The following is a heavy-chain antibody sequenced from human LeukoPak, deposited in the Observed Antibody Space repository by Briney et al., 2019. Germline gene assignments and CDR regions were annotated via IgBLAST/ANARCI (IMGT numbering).Heavy chain of an antibody. CDR2: IYNTGTT. CDR3: ARSRIAAAGTEYFHH. Sequence: PSETLSLTCTVSGGSINSNSYFWGWIRQTPGKGLEWIGNIYNTGTTPYNPSLKTRITISVDTSKVHFSLSLRSVTAADTAVYFCARSRIAAAGTEYFHHWGRGTLVSVSS. V-gene: IGHV4-39*02. CDR1: GGSINSNSYF. D-gene: IGHD6-13*01. J-gene: IGHJ1*01.